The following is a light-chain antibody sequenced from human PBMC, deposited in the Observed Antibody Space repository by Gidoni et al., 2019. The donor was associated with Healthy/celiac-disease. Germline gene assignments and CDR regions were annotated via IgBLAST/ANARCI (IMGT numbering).Light chain of an antibody. CDR1: QDISNY. J-gene: IGKJ5*01. Sequence: IQMTQSPSSLSASVGDRVTITCQASQDISNYLNWYQQKPGKAPKLLIYDASTLETGVPSRFSGSGSGTDFTFTISSLQPEDIATYYCQQYDNLLPTFGQGTRLEIK. CDR2: DAS. V-gene: IGKV1-33*01. CDR3: QQYDNLLPT.